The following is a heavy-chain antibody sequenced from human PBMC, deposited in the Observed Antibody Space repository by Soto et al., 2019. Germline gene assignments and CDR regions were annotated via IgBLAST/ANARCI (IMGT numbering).Heavy chain of an antibody. V-gene: IGHV3-74*01. CDR3: ASGTVRDHDFGDH. CDR1: GFTFSTYW. D-gene: IGHD4-17*01. CDR2: MSIDGSST. J-gene: IGHJ4*02. Sequence: EVQLVESGGDLVQPGGSLRLSCAASGFTFSTYWMHWVRQVPGKGPEWVSRMSIDGSSTAYADSVRGRFIIYRDHAKNTLNLHIKSLRVYDTAKYYFASGTVRDHDFGDHWGLVTLVAVSS.